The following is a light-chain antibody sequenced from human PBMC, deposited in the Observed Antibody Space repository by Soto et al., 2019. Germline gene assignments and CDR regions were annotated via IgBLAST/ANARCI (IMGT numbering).Light chain of an antibody. CDR2: RES. J-gene: IGKJ1*01. CDR1: QSVSSN. Sequence: EIVMTQSPGTLSLSPGETATLSCRASQSVSSNYVAWFHQKPGQAPRLLIYRESTRATGIPARFSGSGSGTELTLTISSLQSEDFTVYSCLQYHNLWAFGQGTKVDIK. CDR3: LQYHNLWA. V-gene: IGKV3-15*01.